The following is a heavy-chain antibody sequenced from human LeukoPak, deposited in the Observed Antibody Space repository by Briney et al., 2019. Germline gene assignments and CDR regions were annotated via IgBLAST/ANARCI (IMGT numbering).Heavy chain of an antibody. CDR3: ARDMDWSYDY. J-gene: IGHJ4*02. Sequence: GGSLRLSCAISGSSVSSNVMNWVRQAPGKGLEWLSAINSEGDTFYADSVRGRFTISRDDSQDTLYLHMNSLRVEDTAVYFCARDMDWSYDYWGQGTQVTVSS. CDR1: GSSVSSNV. CDR2: INSEGDT. D-gene: IGHD3/OR15-3a*01. V-gene: IGHV3-53*01.